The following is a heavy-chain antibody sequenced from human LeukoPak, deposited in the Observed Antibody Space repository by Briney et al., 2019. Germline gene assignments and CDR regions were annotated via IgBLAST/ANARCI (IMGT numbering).Heavy chain of an antibody. V-gene: IGHV3-21*01. CDR1: GFTLSSYS. J-gene: IGHJ4*02. CDR2: ISSSSSYI. CDR3: VRRSIAVAGPFDY. D-gene: IGHD6-19*01. Sequence: GGSLRLSCAASGFTLSSYSMNWVRQAPGKGLEWVSFISSSSSYIYYADSVKGRFTISRDNAKNSLYLQMNSLRAEDTAVYYCVRRSIAVAGPFDYWGQGTLVTVSS.